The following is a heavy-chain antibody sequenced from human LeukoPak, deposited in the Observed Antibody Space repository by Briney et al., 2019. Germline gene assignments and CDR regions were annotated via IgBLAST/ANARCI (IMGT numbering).Heavy chain of an antibody. J-gene: IGHJ1*01. CDR3: AKEGGRYCSGGSCYSPEYFQH. CDR1: GYTFTSYA. CDR2: INAGNGNT. V-gene: IGHV1-3*01. Sequence: ASVKVSCKASGYTFTSYAMHWVRQAPGQRLEWMGWINAGNGNTKYSQKFQGRVTITRDTSASTAYMELSSLRSEDTAVYYCAKEGGRYCSGGSCYSPEYFQHWGQGTLVTVSS. D-gene: IGHD2-15*01.